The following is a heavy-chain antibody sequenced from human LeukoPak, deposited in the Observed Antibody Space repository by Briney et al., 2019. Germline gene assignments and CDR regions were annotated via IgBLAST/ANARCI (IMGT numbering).Heavy chain of an antibody. CDR1: GGSFSGYY. J-gene: IGHJ4*02. D-gene: IGHD6-19*01. CDR3: ARGGSYSSGWYTGYYFDY. CDR2: INHSGST. V-gene: IGHV4-34*01. Sequence: PSETLSLTCAVYGGSFSGYYWSWIRQPPGKGLEWIGEINHSGSTNYNPSLKSRVTISVDTSKNQFSLKLGSVTAADTAVYYCARGGSYSSGWYTGYYFDYWGQGTLVTVSS.